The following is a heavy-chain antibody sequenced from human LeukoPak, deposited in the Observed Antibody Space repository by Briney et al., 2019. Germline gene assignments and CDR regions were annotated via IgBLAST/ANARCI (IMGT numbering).Heavy chain of an antibody. CDR2: IYYSGST. CDR3: ARDHHYYDSSNNAFDI. V-gene: IGHV4-39*07. D-gene: IGHD3-22*01. Sequence: SETLSLTCTVSGGSISSSSYYWGWIRQPPGKGLEWIGSIYYSGSTYYNPSLKSRVTISVDTSKNQFSLKLSSVTAADTAVYYCARDHHYYDSSNNAFDIWGQGTMVTVSS. CDR1: GGSISSSSYY. J-gene: IGHJ3*02.